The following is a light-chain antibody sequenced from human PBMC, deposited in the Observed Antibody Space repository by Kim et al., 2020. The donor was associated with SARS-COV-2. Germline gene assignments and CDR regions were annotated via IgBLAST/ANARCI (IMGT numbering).Light chain of an antibody. CDR1: QSVSTK. J-gene: IGKJ1*01. V-gene: IGKV3-15*01. CDR2: DAS. Sequence: SPGETATLSCRASQSVSTKVAWYQQKPGQAPRLLIYDASTRATDIPARFSGRGSGTDFTLTISCLQSEDLAVYHCQQYDDWPPWTFGQGTKVDIK. CDR3: QQYDDWPPWT.